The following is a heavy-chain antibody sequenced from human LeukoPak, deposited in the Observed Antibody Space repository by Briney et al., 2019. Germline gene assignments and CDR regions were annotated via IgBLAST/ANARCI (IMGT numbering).Heavy chain of an antibody. J-gene: IGHJ4*02. D-gene: IGHD2-21*02. CDR1: GGSISSSSYY. CDR2: IYYSGST. Sequence: SETLSLTCTVSGGSISSSSYYWGWIRQPPGKGLEWIGSIYYSGSTYYNPSLKSRVTISVDTSKNQFSLKLSSVTAADTAVYYCARGHIVVVTAIPPPSYWGQGTLVTVSS. V-gene: IGHV4-39*07. CDR3: ARGHIVVVTAIPPPSY.